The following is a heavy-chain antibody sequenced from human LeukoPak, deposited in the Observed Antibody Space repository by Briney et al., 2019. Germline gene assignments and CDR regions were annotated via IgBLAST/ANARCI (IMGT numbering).Heavy chain of an antibody. V-gene: IGHV1-2*06. CDR3: ASQTVHAYYYYGMDV. D-gene: IGHD1-1*01. CDR2: INPNSGGT. Sequence: GASVKVSCKASGFTFTISAVHWVRQAPGQGLEWMGRINPNSGGTNYAQKFQGRVTMTRDTSISTAYMELSRLRSDDTAVYYCASQTVHAYYYYGMDVWGQGTTVTVSS. J-gene: IGHJ6*02. CDR1: GFTFTISA.